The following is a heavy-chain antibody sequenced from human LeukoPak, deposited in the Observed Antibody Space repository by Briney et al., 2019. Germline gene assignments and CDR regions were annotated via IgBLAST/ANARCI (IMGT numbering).Heavy chain of an antibody. CDR2: IIPIFGTA. CDR1: GGTFSSYA. J-gene: IGHJ4*02. Sequence: ASMKVSCKASGGTFSSYAISWVRQAPGQGLEWMGGIIPIFGTANYAQKFQGRVTITADESTSTAYMELSSLRSEDTAVYYCARAAVCYYDSSGYCHYSFDYWGQGTLVTVSS. CDR3: ARAAVCYYDSSGYCHYSFDY. V-gene: IGHV1-69*13. D-gene: IGHD3-22*01.